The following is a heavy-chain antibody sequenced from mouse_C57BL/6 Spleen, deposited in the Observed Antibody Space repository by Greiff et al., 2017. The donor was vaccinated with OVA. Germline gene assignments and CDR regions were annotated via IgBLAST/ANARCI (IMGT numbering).Heavy chain of an antibody. CDR3: ARDNYGSSLEAY. D-gene: IGHD1-1*01. V-gene: IGHV3-6*01. Sequence: ESGPGLVKPSQSLSLTCSVTGYSITSGYYWNWIRQFPGNKLEWMGYISYDGSNNYNPSLKNRISITRDTSKNQFFLKLNSVTTEDTATYYCARDNYGSSLEAYWGQGTLVTVSA. CDR1: GYSITSGYY. J-gene: IGHJ3*01. CDR2: ISYDGSN.